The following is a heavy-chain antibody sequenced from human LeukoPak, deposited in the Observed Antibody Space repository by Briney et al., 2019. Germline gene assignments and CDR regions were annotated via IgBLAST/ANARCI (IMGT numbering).Heavy chain of an antibody. CDR3: ASDYFDY. J-gene: IGHJ4*02. CDR2: ISSSSGYI. CDR1: GFTFSSYN. V-gene: IGHV3-21*04. Sequence: PGGSLRLSCAASGFTFSSYNMNWVRQAPGKGLEWVSSISSSSGYIYYADSVKGRFTISRDNSKNTLYLQMNSLRAEDTAVYYCASDYFDYWGQGTLVTVSS.